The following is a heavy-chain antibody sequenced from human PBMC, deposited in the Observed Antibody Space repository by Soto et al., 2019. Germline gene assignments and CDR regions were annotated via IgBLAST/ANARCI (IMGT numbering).Heavy chain of an antibody. V-gene: IGHV1-69*06. CDR2: IIPIFGTA. J-gene: IGHJ4*02. CDR3: ARGYCSSTSCPGANY. D-gene: IGHD2-2*01. CDR1: GGTXSSYA. Sequence: QVQLVXXXXXVKKPGSSVKVSCKASGGTXSSYAISWVRQAPGXXLXXMXGIIPIFGTANYAQKFQGRVTITADKSTSTAYMELSSLRSEDTAVYYCARGYCSSTSCPGANYWGQGTLVTVSS.